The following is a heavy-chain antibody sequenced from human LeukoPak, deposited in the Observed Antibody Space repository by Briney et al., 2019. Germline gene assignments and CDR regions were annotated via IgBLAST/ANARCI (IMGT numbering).Heavy chain of an antibody. J-gene: IGHJ6*02. Sequence: TSETLSLTCTVSGGSISYYYWSWIRQSPGKGLEWIGYIYYSGTTNYNPSLKSRVTISVDTSKNQFSLQLRSVTAADSAVYYCAREDPQTRVPEGMDVWGQGTTVTVSS. CDR1: GGSISYYY. V-gene: IGHV4-59*01. CDR2: IYYSGTT. CDR3: AREDPQTRVPEGMDV. D-gene: IGHD4/OR15-4a*01.